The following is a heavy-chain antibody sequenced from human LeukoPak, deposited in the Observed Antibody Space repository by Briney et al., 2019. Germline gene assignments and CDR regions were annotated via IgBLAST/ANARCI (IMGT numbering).Heavy chain of an antibody. CDR1: GLAFSAYK. Sequence: GGSLRLSCAASGLAFSAYKMHWVRQAPRKGLVWVSRTSTDGYTTDYADFVQGRFTASRDNTKNTWSLEMNSLKAEDTAVYYCVVGGSPGYWGQGTLVTVSS. J-gene: IGHJ4*02. CDR2: TSTDGYTT. D-gene: IGHD2-15*01. CDR3: VVGGSPGY. V-gene: IGHV3-74*01.